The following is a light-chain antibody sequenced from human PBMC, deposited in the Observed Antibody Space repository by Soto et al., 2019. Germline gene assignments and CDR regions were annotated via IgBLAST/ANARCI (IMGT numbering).Light chain of an antibody. J-gene: IGKJ4*01. CDR2: AAS. V-gene: IGKV1-9*01. CDR1: QVISNY. Sequence: DIQLTQSPSFLSASVGDRVTITCRASQVISNYLAWYQQKPGKAPKLLIYAASTLQSGVPSRFSGSGSGTEFTLTSSSLQPEDFAIYYCQQVNSYLVSFGGGTKVEIK. CDR3: QQVNSYLVS.